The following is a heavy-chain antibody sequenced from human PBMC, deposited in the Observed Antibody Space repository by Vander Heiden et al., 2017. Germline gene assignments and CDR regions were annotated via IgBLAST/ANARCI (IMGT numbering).Heavy chain of an antibody. CDR3: ARDQDYVWGSYRYLGNPFDY. V-gene: IGHV3-48*02. Sequence: EVQLVESGGGLVQPGGSLRLSCAASGFTFSSYTMNWVRQAPGKGLEWVSYISSSSSTIYYADSVKGRFTISRDNAKNSLYLQMNSLRDEDTAVYYCARDQDYVWGSYRYLGNPFDYWGQGTLVTVSS. D-gene: IGHD3-16*02. CDR1: GFTFSSYT. CDR2: ISSSSSTI. J-gene: IGHJ4*02.